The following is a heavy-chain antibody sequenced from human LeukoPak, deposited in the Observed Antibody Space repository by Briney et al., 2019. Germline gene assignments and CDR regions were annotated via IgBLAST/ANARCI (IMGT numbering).Heavy chain of an antibody. J-gene: IGHJ4*02. Sequence: ASVKVSCKASGYTFTGYYMHWVRQAPGQGLEWMGWINPNSGGTNYAQKFQGRVTMTRDTSVSTAYMELSRLRSDDTAVYYCARLVVVAATPEDYWGQGTLVTVSS. CDR1: GYTFTGYY. D-gene: IGHD2-15*01. V-gene: IGHV1-2*02. CDR2: INPNSGGT. CDR3: ARLVVVAATPEDY.